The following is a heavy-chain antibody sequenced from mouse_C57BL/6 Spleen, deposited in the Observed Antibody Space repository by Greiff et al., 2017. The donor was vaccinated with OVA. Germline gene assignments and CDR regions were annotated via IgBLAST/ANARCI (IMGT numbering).Heavy chain of an antibody. J-gene: IGHJ4*01. Sequence: QVQLKESGPELVKPGASVKISCKASGYAFSSSWMNWVKQRPGKGLEWIGRIYPGDGDTNYNGKFKGKATLTADKSSSTAYMQLSSLTSEDSAVYFCARDDGYAYYAMDYWGQGTSVTASS. V-gene: IGHV1-82*01. CDR1: GYAFSSSW. CDR3: ARDDGYAYYAMDY. CDR2: IYPGDGDT. D-gene: IGHD2-3*01.